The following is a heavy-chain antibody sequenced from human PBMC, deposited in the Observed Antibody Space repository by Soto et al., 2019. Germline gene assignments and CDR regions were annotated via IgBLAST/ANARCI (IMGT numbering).Heavy chain of an antibody. D-gene: IGHD4-17*01. V-gene: IGHV4-61*01. CDR2: VYYSGTT. CDR1: GGSVSNKTYY. CDR3: ARTTAVPNTLRSRYFFDY. Sequence: SETLSLTCSVSGGSVSNKTYYWSWIRQPPGKRLEWIGYVYYSGTTNYNPSLKSRVTLSVDLSKNQFSLRLSSVTTADTALYYCARTTAVPNTLRSRYFFDYWGQGTLVTVSS. J-gene: IGHJ4*02.